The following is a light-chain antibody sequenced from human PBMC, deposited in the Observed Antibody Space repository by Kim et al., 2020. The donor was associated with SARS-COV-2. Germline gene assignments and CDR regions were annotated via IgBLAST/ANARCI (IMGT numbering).Light chain of an antibody. CDR2: DVN. CDR1: SSNIGSYNY. Sequence: QSALTQPASVSGSPGQSISISCTGTSSNIGSYNYVSWHQQHPGKAPKLMIYDVNKRPSGISSRFSGSKSGSTASLTISGLQAEDVADYYCSSFTTRSTLVFGGGTQLTVL. J-gene: IGLJ3*02. V-gene: IGLV2-14*03. CDR3: SSFTTRSTLV.